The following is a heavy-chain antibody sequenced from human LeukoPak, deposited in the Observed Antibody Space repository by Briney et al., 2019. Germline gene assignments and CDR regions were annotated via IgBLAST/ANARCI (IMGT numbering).Heavy chain of an antibody. CDR2: INHSGST. CDR3: ARKLRWLQPYFDY. CDR1: GGSFSGYY. J-gene: IGHJ4*02. D-gene: IGHD5-24*01. Sequence: SETLSLTCAVYGGSFSGYYWSWIRQPPGKGLEWIGEINHSGSTNYNPSLKSRVTISVDTSKNQFSLKLSSVTAADTAVYYCARKLRWLQPYFDYWGQGTLVTVSS. V-gene: IGHV4-34*01.